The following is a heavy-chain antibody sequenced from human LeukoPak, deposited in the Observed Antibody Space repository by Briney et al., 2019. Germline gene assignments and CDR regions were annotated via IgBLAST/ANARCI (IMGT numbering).Heavy chain of an antibody. J-gene: IGHJ4*02. Sequence: GESLKISCKGSEYSFTNYWIGLVRQTPGKGLELMGIIYPGDSDTTYSPSFQGQVTISADKSSSTAFLQWSSLKASDTAMYYCARRGGYNYGYFDYWGQGTQVTVSS. CDR2: IYPGDSDT. D-gene: IGHD5-18*01. CDR3: ARRGGYNYGYFDY. CDR1: EYSFTNYW. V-gene: IGHV5-51*01.